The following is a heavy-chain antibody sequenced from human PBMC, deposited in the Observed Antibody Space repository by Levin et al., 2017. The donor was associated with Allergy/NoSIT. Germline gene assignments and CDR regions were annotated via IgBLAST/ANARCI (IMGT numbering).Heavy chain of an antibody. V-gene: IGHV3-48*03. CDR1: GFTFSSYE. D-gene: IGHD3-3*01. Sequence: GGSLRLSCAASGFTFSSYEMNWVRQAPGKGLEWVSYISSSGSTIYYADSVKGRFTISRDNAKNSLYLQMNSLRAEDTAVYYCARNAPRGNYDFWSGSDYYYYYGMDVWGQGTTVTVSS. J-gene: IGHJ6*02. CDR2: ISSSGSTI. CDR3: ARNAPRGNYDFWSGSDYYYYYGMDV.